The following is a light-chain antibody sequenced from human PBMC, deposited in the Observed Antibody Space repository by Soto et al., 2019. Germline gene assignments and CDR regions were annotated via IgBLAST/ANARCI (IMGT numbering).Light chain of an antibody. CDR1: SSDVGGYNY. CDR3: SSYVGTNSYV. Sequence: QSVLTHPPSASGSPGQSVTIFCTGTSSDVGGYNYVSWYQHHPGKAPKLIIYEVYKRPSGVPDRFSGSKSGNTAALTVSGLQAEDEADYYCSSYVGTNSYVFGTGTKVTV. J-gene: IGLJ1*01. CDR2: EVY. V-gene: IGLV2-8*01.